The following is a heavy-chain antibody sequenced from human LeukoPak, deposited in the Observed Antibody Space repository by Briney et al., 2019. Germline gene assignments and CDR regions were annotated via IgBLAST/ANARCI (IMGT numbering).Heavy chain of an antibody. CDR1: GGTFISYA. V-gene: IGHV1-69*13. J-gene: IGHJ4*02. D-gene: IGHD6-19*01. Sequence: SVKVSCKASGGTFISYAISWVRQAPGQGLEWIGGIIPIFGTTNYVQKFQGRVTITADESTSTAYMELSSLRSEDTAVYYCAREIKFSSGCFDYWGQGTLVTVSS. CDR2: IIPIFGTT. CDR3: AREIKFSSGCFDY.